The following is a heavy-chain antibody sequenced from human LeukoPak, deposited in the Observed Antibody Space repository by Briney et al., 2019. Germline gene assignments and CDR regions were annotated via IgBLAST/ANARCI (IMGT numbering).Heavy chain of an antibody. D-gene: IGHD5-12*01. CDR2: INPNGGST. V-gene: IGHV3-64*01. CDR1: GFTFSIYS. CDR3: ARSLGGYSADVVNDPYEF. Sequence: GGSLRLSCAGSGFTFSIYSMHWVRQAPGRGLEYVSAINPNGGSTYYANSVKGRFTISRDNSKNTLYLQMGSLRAEDMAMYYCARSLGGYSADVVNDPYEFWGQGTLVTVSS. J-gene: IGHJ4*02.